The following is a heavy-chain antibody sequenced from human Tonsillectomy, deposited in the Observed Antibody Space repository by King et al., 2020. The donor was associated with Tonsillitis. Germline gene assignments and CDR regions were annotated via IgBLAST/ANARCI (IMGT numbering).Heavy chain of an antibody. J-gene: IGHJ6*02. CDR2: ISAYNGNT. CDR1: GYTFTSYG. Sequence: VQLVESGAEVKKPGASVKVSCKASGYTFTSYGISWVRQAPGQGLEWVGWISAYNGNTNYAQKLQGRVTMTTDTSTSTAYMELRSLRSDDTAVYYCARAGGTTVRPSPNYEYGMDVWGQGPTVTVSS. CDR3: ARAGGTTVRPSPNYEYGMDV. D-gene: IGHD4-17*01. V-gene: IGHV1-18*01.